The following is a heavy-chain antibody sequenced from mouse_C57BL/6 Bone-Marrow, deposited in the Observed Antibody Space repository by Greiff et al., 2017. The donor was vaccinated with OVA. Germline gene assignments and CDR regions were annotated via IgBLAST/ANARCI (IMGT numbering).Heavy chain of an antibody. J-gene: IGHJ3*01. CDR2: IRNKANNHAT. CDR3: TGAYYSNYGFAY. V-gene: IGHV6-6*01. D-gene: IGHD2-5*01. Sequence: EVQLVESGGGLVQPGGSLKLSCAASGFTFSDSWMDWVRQSPEKGLEWVAEIRNKANNHATYYAESVKGRFTISRDDSKSSVYLQMNSLRAEDTGIYYCTGAYYSNYGFAYWGQGTLVTVSA. CDR1: GFTFSDSW.